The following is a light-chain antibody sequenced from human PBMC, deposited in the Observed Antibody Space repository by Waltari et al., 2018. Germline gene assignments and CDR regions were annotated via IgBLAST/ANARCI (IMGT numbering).Light chain of an antibody. J-gene: IGKJ2*01. V-gene: IGKV3-20*01. CDR1: QNIRNNL. Sequence: EIVLTQSPGTLSLSPGERATLSCRASQNIRNNLLAWYQQRPGQAPRLLMHGASTRATGIPARFSGSGSGADFTLIINRLEPEDFAVYHCQQYGNSPYTFGQGTKLEIK. CDR3: QQYGNSPYT. CDR2: GAS.